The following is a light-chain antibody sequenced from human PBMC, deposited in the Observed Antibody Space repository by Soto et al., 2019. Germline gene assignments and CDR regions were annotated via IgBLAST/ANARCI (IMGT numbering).Light chain of an antibody. CDR2: GAI. CDR1: QSVSKY. V-gene: IGKV1-39*01. CDR3: KQSYSTPGT. J-gene: IGKJ1*01. Sequence: DIQMTQSPSSLSASVGDRVTITCRASQSVSKYLNWYQQNPGKAPKLLIYGAISLHSGVPSRFSGSGSGTYFTLTISNLQPEDFASYYGKQSYSTPGTFGQGTKVEIK.